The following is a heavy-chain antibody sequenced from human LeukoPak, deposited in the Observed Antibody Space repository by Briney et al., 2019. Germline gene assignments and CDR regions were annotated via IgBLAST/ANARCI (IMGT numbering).Heavy chain of an antibody. CDR2: ISYDGSNK. Sequence: GGSLRLSCAASGFTFSSYAMHWVRQAPGKGLEWVAVISYDGSNKYYADSVKGRFTISRDNSKNTLYLQMNSLRAEDTAVYYCARERIAARRAFDYWGQGTLVTVSS. D-gene: IGHD6-6*01. J-gene: IGHJ4*02. V-gene: IGHV3-30*04. CDR3: ARERIAARRAFDY. CDR1: GFTFSSYA.